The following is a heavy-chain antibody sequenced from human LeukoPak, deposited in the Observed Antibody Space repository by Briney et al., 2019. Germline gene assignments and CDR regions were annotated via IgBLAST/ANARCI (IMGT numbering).Heavy chain of an antibody. CDR1: GGSISSSSYY. D-gene: IGHD3-22*01. V-gene: IGHV4-39*07. Sequence: SETLSLTCTVSGGSISSSSYYWGWIRQPPGKGLEWIGEINHSGSTNYNPSLKSRVTISVDTSKNQFSLKLSSVTAADTAVYYCARRYGYYDSSGYYYRPDYFDYWGQGTLVTVSS. CDR3: ARRYGYYDSSGYYYRPDYFDY. J-gene: IGHJ4*02. CDR2: INHSGST.